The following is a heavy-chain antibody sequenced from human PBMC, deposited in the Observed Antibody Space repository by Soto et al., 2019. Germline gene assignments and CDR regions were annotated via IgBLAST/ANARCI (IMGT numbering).Heavy chain of an antibody. Sequence: GGSLRLSCAASGFTFSSYGMHWVRQAPGKGLEWVAVIWYDGSNKYYADSVKGRFTISRDNSKNTLYLQMNSLRAEDTAVYYCAKEYRSIVVALFDYWGQGTLVTVSS. CDR1: GFTFSSYG. V-gene: IGHV3-33*06. J-gene: IGHJ4*02. CDR2: IWYDGSNK. CDR3: AKEYRSIVVALFDY. D-gene: IGHD2-15*01.